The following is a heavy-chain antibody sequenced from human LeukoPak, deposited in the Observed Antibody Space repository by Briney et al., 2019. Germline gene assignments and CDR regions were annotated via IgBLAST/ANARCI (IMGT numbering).Heavy chain of an antibody. V-gene: IGHV4-39*01. CDR1: GGSISSSSYY. CDR2: IYYSGST. D-gene: IGHD4-17*01. Sequence: PSETLSLTCTVSGGSISSSSYYWGWIRQPPGKGLEWIGSIYYSGSTYYNPSLKSRVTISEHTSKNQFSLKLSSVTAADTAVYYCARHDYGIDYWGQGTLVTVSS. CDR3: ARHDYGIDY. J-gene: IGHJ4*02.